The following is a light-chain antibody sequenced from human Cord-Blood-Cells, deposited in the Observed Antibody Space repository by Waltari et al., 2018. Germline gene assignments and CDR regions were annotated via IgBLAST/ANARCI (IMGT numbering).Light chain of an antibody. V-gene: IGLV2-14*01. CDR2: DVS. CDR1: SSDVGGYNY. J-gene: IGLJ2*01. Sequence: QSALTQPASVSGSPGQSITISCTGTSSDVGGYNYVSWYQQHPGNAPKLMIYDVSNRPSGVSNRFSSSKASNTASLTISGLQAEDEADYYCSSYTSSSTVVFGGGTKLTVL. CDR3: SSYTSSSTVV.